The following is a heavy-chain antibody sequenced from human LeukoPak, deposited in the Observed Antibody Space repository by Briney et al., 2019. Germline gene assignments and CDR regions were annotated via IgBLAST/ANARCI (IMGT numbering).Heavy chain of an antibody. D-gene: IGHD1-20*01. CDR1: GGSISSSSYY. CDR3: ARLTGITGAYFDY. Sequence: SETLSLTCTVSGGSISSSSYYWGWIRQPPGKGLEWIGSIYYSGSTYYNPSLKSRVTISVDTSKNQFSLKLSSVTAADTAVYYCARLTGITGAYFDYWDQGTLVTVSS. CDR2: IYYSGST. V-gene: IGHV4-39*01. J-gene: IGHJ4*02.